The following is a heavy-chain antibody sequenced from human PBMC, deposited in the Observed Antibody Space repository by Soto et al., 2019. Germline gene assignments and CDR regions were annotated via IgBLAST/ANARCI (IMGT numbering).Heavy chain of an antibody. D-gene: IGHD5-12*01. CDR3: ASSIVATIRVYFDY. CDR1: GGSSSSGDYY. J-gene: IGHJ4*02. Sequence: QVQLQESGPGLVKPSQTLSLTCTVSGGSSSSGDYYWSWISQPPGKGLEWIGYIYYSGSTYYNPSLKSRVTISVDTSKNQFSLKLSSVTAADTAVYYCASSIVATIRVYFDYWGQGTLVTVSS. CDR2: IYYSGST. V-gene: IGHV4-30-4*01.